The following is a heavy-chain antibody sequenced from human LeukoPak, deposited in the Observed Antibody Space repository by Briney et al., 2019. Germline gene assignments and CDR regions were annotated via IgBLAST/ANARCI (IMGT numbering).Heavy chain of an antibody. D-gene: IGHD3-22*01. CDR3: ARDGGTYYYDSSGYYPQSYFDY. J-gene: IGHJ4*02. Sequence: GGSLRLSCAASGFTVSSNYMSWVRQAPGKGLEWVSVIYSGGSTYYADSVKGRFTISRDNSKDTLYLQMNSLRAEDTAVYYCARDGGTYYYDSSGYYPQSYFDYWGQGTLVTVSS. CDR1: GFTVSSNY. V-gene: IGHV3-53*01. CDR2: IYSGGST.